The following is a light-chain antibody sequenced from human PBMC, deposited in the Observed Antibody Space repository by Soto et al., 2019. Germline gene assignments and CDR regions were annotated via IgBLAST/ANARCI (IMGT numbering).Light chain of an antibody. CDR1: SSDVGGYNY. CDR2: DVS. J-gene: IGLJ2*01. V-gene: IGLV2-8*01. Sequence: QSVLTQPPSASGSPGQSVTISCTGTSSDVGGYNYVSWYQQHPGKAPKLMIYDVSTRPSGVPDRFSGSKSGNTASLTGSGLQAEDEAVYSCSSYAPRSGWGVVFGGGTKLTVL. CDR3: SSYAPRSGWGVV.